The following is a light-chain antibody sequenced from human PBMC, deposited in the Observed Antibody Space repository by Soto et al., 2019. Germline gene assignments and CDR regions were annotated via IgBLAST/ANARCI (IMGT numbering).Light chain of an antibody. V-gene: IGLV2-23*03. Sequence: QSALTQPASVSGSPGQSITISCTGTSSDVGSYNLVSWYQQHPGKAPKLMIYEGSKRPSGVSNRFSCSKSGNTASLTISGLQAEDEADYYCCSYAGSSTFNYVFGTGTKLTVL. CDR3: CSYAGSSTFNYV. CDR1: SSDVGSYNL. CDR2: EGS. J-gene: IGLJ1*01.